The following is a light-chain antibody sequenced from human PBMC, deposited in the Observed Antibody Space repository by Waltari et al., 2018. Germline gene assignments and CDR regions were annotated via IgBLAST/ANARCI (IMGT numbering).Light chain of an antibody. V-gene: IGKV1-5*03. CDR1: QNVDTW. J-gene: IGKJ1*01. CDR2: KTS. CDR3: QQYNTYWT. Sequence: DIQMTQSPSTLSASIGDRVTITCRASQNVDTWLAWYQQKPVKAPKLLVYKTSTLQSGVPSRFSGSGSGTHFTLTISSLQPDDFATYYCQQYNTYWTFGQGTKVE.